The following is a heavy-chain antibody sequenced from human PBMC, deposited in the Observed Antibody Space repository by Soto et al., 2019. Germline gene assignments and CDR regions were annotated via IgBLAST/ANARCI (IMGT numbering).Heavy chain of an antibody. V-gene: IGHV4-59*01. J-gene: IGHJ6*02. CDR3: ARDLWGYCGTDCYPLDV. CDR2: MYNTGST. D-gene: IGHD2-21*02. CDR1: GGSISGCY. Sequence: PSETLSLTCTVSGGSISGCYWSWIRQPPGKGLEWIGHMYNTGSTVYNPSFKSRVTISVDTSKNQFSLKLNSVTAADTAVYYCARDLWGYCGTDCYPLDVWGQGTTVTVSS.